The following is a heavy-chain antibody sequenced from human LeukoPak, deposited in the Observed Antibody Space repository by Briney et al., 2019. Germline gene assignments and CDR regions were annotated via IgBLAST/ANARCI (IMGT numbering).Heavy chain of an antibody. V-gene: IGHV3-30*18. D-gene: IGHD6-19*01. CDR1: GFTFSSYD. CDR2: ISYDGSNK. Sequence: GRSLRLSCAASGFTFSSYDMHWVCQAPGKGLEWVAVISYDGSNKYHADSVKGRFTISRDNSKNTLYLQMNSLRAEDTAVYYCAKDLGGAVAGTTFFDYWGQGTLVTVSS. J-gene: IGHJ4*02. CDR3: AKDLGGAVAGTTFFDY.